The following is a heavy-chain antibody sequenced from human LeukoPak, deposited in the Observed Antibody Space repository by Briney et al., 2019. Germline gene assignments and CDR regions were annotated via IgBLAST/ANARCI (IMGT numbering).Heavy chain of an antibody. Sequence: GGSLRLSCAASGFTFSNAWMSWVRQAPGKGLEWVGRDKSKTGGGTTDYAAPVKGRFTISRDDSKNTLYLQMNSLKTEDTAVYYCTTKPRYYDILTGYDYYYGMDVWGQGTTVTVSS. CDR1: GFTFSNAW. CDR3: TTKPRYYDILTGYDYYYGMDV. D-gene: IGHD3-9*01. CDR2: DKSKTGGGTT. V-gene: IGHV3-15*01. J-gene: IGHJ6*02.